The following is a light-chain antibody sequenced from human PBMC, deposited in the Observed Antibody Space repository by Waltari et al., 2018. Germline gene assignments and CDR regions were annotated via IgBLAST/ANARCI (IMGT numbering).Light chain of an antibody. V-gene: IGLV2-11*01. CDR2: DVT. J-gene: IGLJ2*01. Sequence: QAALTQPPSVSGSPGQSVTISCTGTNSDIGYYNHVSWYQQHPGKAPKLMIHDVTERPSGVSDRFSGSKSGNTASLTISGLQAEDEADYYCCSYAGSNTFLFGGGTRLIVL. CDR1: NSDIGYYNH. CDR3: CSYAGSNTFL.